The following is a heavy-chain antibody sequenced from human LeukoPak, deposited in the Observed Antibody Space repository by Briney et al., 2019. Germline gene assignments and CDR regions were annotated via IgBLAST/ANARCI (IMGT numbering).Heavy chain of an antibody. CDR2: ISAHNGNT. Sequence: ASVKVSCKAPGYTFTSYGISWVRQAPGQGLEWMGWISAHNGNTNYAQKFQGRVTMTRDTSISTAYMELSRLRSDDTAVYYCARGRYYYDSSGYYFEYWGQGTLVTVSS. D-gene: IGHD3-22*01. J-gene: IGHJ4*02. V-gene: IGHV1-18*01. CDR1: GYTFTSYG. CDR3: ARGRYYYDSSGYYFEY.